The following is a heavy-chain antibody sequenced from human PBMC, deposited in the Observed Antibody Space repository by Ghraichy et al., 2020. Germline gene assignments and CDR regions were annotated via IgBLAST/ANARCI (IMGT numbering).Heavy chain of an antibody. CDR3: ARDQISDYNWNYYYYYGMDV. D-gene: IGHD1-20*01. Sequence: SENLSLTCTVSGGSISSYYWSWIRQPAGKGLEWIGRIYTSGSTNYNPSLKSRVTMSVDTSKNQFSLKLSSVTAADTAVYYCARDQISDYNWNYYYYYGMDVWGQGTTVTVSS. CDR1: GGSISSYY. CDR2: IYTSGST. J-gene: IGHJ6*02. V-gene: IGHV4-4*07.